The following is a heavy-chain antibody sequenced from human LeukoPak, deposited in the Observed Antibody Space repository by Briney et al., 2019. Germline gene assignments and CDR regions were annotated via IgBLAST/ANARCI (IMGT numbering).Heavy chain of an antibody. Sequence: GGSLRLSCAASGFTFSTYWMSWVRQAPGKGLEWVGRIKSKTDGGTTDYAAPVKGRFTISRDDSKNTLYLQMNSLKTEDTAVYYCSTTYYYDSSEGYWGQGTLVTVSS. D-gene: IGHD3-22*01. CDR2: IKSKTDGGTT. J-gene: IGHJ4*02. V-gene: IGHV3-15*01. CDR3: STTYYYDSSEGY. CDR1: GFTFSTYW.